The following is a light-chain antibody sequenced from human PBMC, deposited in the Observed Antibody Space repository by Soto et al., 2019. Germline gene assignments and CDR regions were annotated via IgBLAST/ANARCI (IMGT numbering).Light chain of an antibody. Sequence: EVVLTQSPSTLSLSPGEGATLSCRASQSIGNYLAWYQQKPGQAPRLLIYATSNRAAGIPARFSGSGSGTDFTLTISSPQTDALALYYCQQRSSWPFTFGPGTKVDIK. J-gene: IGKJ3*01. CDR2: ATS. CDR3: QQRSSWPFT. V-gene: IGKV3-11*01. CDR1: QSIGNY.